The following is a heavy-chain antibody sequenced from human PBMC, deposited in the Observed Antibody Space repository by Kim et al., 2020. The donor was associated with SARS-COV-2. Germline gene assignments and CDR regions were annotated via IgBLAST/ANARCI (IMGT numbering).Heavy chain of an antibody. D-gene: IGHD6-13*01. J-gene: IGHJ4*02. V-gene: IGHV3-9*01. CDR3: AKGGYSSSWYRADY. Sequence: ADSVKGRFTISRDNAKNSLYLQMNSLRPEDTALYYCAKGGYSSSWYRADYWGQGTLVTVSS.